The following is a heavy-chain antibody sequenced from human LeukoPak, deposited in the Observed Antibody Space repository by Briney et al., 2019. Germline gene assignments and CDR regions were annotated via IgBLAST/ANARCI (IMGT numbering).Heavy chain of an antibody. Sequence: SETLSLTCTVSGDSITTGGHYWSWSREHPGRGLGWIGYIDHSGSANYNPSLESRITISGDTSKNQFALKVTSVTAADTAVYFCARGVSYTVFGVAADAFDVWGQGTVVSVSS. CDR3: ARGVSYTVFGVAADAFDV. V-gene: IGHV4-31*03. CDR1: GDSITTGGHY. J-gene: IGHJ3*01. D-gene: IGHD3-3*01. CDR2: IDHSGSA.